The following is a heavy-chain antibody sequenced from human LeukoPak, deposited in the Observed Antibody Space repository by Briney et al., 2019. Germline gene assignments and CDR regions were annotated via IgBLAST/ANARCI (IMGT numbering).Heavy chain of an antibody. V-gene: IGHV1-46*01. CDR3: ARLGAYYYDSSGYYRDAFDI. CDR1: GYTFTSYY. J-gene: IGHJ3*02. Sequence: GASVKVSCKASGYTFTSYYMHWVRQAPGQGLEWMGIINPSGSSTSYAQKFQGRVTMTMDMSTSTVYMELSSLRSEDTAVYYCARLGAYYYDSSGYYRDAFDIWGQGTMVTVSS. D-gene: IGHD3-22*01. CDR2: INPSGSST.